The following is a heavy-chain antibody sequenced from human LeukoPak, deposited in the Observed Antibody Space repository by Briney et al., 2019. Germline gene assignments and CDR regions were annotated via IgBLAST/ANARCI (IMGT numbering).Heavy chain of an antibody. V-gene: IGHV1-69*13. Sequence: ASVKVSCKASGGTFSSYAISWVRQAPGQGLEWMGGIIPIFGAANYAQKFQGRVTITADESTSTAYMELSSLRSEDTAVYYCAFLVREESFDYWGQGTLVTVSS. CDR1: GGTFSSYA. D-gene: IGHD3-10*01. CDR2: IIPIFGAA. CDR3: AFLVREESFDY. J-gene: IGHJ4*02.